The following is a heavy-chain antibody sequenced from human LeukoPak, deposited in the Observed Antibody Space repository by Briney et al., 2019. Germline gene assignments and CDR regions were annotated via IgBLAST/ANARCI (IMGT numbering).Heavy chain of an antibody. CDR2: IDEDGDVK. D-gene: IGHD5-12*01. CDR3: ARHVPRGRSDFDC. CDR1: GFTFSNHW. V-gene: IGHV3-7*01. J-gene: IGHJ4*02. Sequence: PGGSLRLSRAASGFTFSNHWMASVRQTPGSGPEWVANIDEDGDVKSYAESVKGRFSVSRDNARTSLSLQMNSLRAEDTAIYYCARHVPRGRSDFDCWGQGVLVTDS.